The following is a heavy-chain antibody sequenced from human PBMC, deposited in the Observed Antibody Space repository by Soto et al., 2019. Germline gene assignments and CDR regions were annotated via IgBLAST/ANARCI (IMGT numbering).Heavy chain of an antibody. J-gene: IGHJ6*02. Sequence: QLQLQESGPGLVKPSETLSLTCTVSGGSLSSSSYYWGWIRQPPGKELEWIGTIYYSGSTYYNPSLKSRVTISVDTSKNQFSLKLSSVTATDTAVYYCARHGNTVTTGYYYGMDVWGQGATVTISS. CDR3: ARHGNTVTTGYYYGMDV. CDR2: IYYSGST. D-gene: IGHD4-17*01. CDR1: GGSLSSSSYY. V-gene: IGHV4-39*01.